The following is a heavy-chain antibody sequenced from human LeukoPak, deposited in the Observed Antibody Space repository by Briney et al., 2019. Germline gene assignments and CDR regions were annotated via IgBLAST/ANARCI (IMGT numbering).Heavy chain of an antibody. V-gene: IGHV3-23*01. J-gene: IGHJ4*02. Sequence: GGSLRLSCAASGFTFSSYAMSWVRQAPGKGLVWVSAISGSGGRTYYAGSVKGRFTISRDNSKNTLYLQMSSLRVEDTAVYYCAGYRRSGAFDYWGQRTLVTVSS. CDR3: AGYRRSGAFDY. CDR1: GFTFSSYA. CDR2: ISGSGGRT. D-gene: IGHD3-10*01.